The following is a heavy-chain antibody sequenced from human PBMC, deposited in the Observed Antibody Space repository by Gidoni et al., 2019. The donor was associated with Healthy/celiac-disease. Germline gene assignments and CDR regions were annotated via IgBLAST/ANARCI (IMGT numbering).Heavy chain of an antibody. CDR3: ARDGVAVDYFDY. V-gene: IGHV4-39*07. CDR2: IYYSGST. D-gene: IGHD6-19*01. J-gene: IGHJ4*02. CDR1: GGSISSSSYY. Sequence: QLQLQESGPGLVKPSETLSLTCTVSGGSISSSSYYWGWIRQPPGKGLEWIGSIYYSGSTYYNPSLKSRVTISVDTSKNQFSLKLSSVTAADTAVYYCARDGVAVDYFDYWGQGTLVTVSS.